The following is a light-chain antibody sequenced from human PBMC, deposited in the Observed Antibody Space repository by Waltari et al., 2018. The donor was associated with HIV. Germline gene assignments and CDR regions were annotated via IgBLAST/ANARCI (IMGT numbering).Light chain of an antibody. J-gene: IGLJ3*02. CDR3: AAWDDSLSGLV. Sequence: QSVLTQPPSASGTRGQRVTISCSGSSYNIGSNYVYWYQQLPGTAPKLLIYRNNQRPSGVPDRFSGSKSGTSASLAISGLRSEDETNYYCAAWDDSLSGLVFGGGTKLTVL. CDR2: RNN. CDR1: SYNIGSNY. V-gene: IGLV1-47*01.